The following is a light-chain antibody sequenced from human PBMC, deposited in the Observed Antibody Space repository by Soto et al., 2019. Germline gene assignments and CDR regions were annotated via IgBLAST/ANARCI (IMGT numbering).Light chain of an antibody. CDR3: KRCNTAKWT. J-gene: IGKJ1*01. CDR2: KSS. Sequence: DIQMTQSPSTLSASEGDRVTISCRASESVSIWLAWYRQKPGRAPKLLIYKSSILESGVQSRFSGSGSGTELTLTISSLQPDEFATYYCKRCNTAKWTFGQGTKV. V-gene: IGKV1-5*03. CDR1: ESVSIW.